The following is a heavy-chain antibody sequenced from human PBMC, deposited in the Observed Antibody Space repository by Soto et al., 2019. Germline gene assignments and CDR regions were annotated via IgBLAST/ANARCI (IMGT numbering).Heavy chain of an antibody. Sequence: ASVKVSCKASGYTFTRHYMHWVRQAPGQGLEWMGIINPSGGSTSYAQNFQGRVTMTRNTSISTAYMELSSLRSEDTAVYYCARDRPGADCSGGSCFHYYYYGMDVWGQGTTVTVSS. J-gene: IGHJ6*02. CDR1: GYTFTRHY. D-gene: IGHD2-15*01. V-gene: IGHV1-46*01. CDR2: INPSGGST. CDR3: ARDRPGADCSGGSCFHYYYYGMDV.